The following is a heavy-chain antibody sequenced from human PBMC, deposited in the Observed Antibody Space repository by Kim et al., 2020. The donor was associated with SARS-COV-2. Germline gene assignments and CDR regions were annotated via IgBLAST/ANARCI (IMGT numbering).Heavy chain of an antibody. CDR3: ARLHGGIIV. Sequence: SETLSLTCGFYGGSVSNNYWSWIRQLPGMGLEWIGEINRSGGTDYNPSLESRVTISIDASKNQISLKLTSVTAADTAVYYCARLHGGIIVWGQGTRVTVSS. J-gene: IGHJ4*02. CDR1: GGSVSNNY. D-gene: IGHD3-16*01. CDR2: INRSGGT. V-gene: IGHV4-34*01.